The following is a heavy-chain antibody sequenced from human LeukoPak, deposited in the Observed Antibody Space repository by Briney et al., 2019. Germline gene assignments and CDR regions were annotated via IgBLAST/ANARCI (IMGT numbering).Heavy chain of an antibody. V-gene: IGHV5-51*01. CDR2: IYPGDSDT. CDR3: VRRRAVAGNYYFDY. Sequence: GESLQISCQGSGYSFTTFWIGWVRQMPGKGLERMGIIYPGDSDTRYSPSFQGQVTISADKSVSTAYLQWGSLKASDTAMYYCVRRRAVAGNYYFDYWGQGTLVTVSS. D-gene: IGHD6-19*01. CDR1: GYSFTTFW. J-gene: IGHJ4*02.